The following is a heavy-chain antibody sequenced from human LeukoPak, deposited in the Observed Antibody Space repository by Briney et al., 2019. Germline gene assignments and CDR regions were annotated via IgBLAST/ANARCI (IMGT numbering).Heavy chain of an antibody. CDR1: GGSISSGSYY. Sequence: SETLSLTCTVSGGSISSGSYYWGWIRQPPGKGLEWIASIYYSGSTFYNPSLKGRVTISVDTSKNQFSLKLSSVTAADTAVYYCASAVVTVEGWRCFDHGGRRTLVTVSS. J-gene: IGHJ2*01. D-gene: IGHD2-2*01. CDR2: IYYSGST. CDR3: ASAVVTVEGWRCFDH. V-gene: IGHV4-39*01.